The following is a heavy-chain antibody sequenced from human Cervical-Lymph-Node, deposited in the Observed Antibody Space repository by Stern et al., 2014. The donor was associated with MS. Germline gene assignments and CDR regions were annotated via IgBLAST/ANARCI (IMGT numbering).Heavy chain of an antibody. Sequence: VQLVQSGAEVKKPGSSVKVSCKASGGTFSSYAISWVRQAPGKGLEGMGGILPFFGTANYAQKFQGRVTITADESTSTAYMELSSLRSEDTAVYYCARGELKEGLVRGMDVWGQGTTVTVSS. CDR1: GGTFSSYA. V-gene: IGHV1-69*01. J-gene: IGHJ6*02. D-gene: IGHD1-26*01. CDR3: ARGELKEGLVRGMDV. CDR2: ILPFFGTA.